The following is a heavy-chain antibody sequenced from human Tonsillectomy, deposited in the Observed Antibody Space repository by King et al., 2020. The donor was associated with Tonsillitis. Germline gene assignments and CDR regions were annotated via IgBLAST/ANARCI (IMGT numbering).Heavy chain of an antibody. CDR3: ARDPYGDSYFDY. J-gene: IGHJ4*02. Sequence: QLVQSGGGLVKPGGSLRLSCAASGFTFSSYSMNWVRQAPGKGLEWVSSISSSSSYIYYADSVKGRVTISRDNAKNSLYLQMNSLRAEDTAVYYCARDPYGDSYFDYWGQGTLVTVSS. CDR1: GFTFSSYS. CDR2: ISSSSSYI. D-gene: IGHD4-17*01. V-gene: IGHV3-21*01.